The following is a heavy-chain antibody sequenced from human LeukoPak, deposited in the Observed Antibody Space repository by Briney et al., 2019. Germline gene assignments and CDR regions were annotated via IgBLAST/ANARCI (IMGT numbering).Heavy chain of an antibody. V-gene: IGHV4-59*11. CDR2: IYYSGST. Sequence: ASETLSLTCTVSGGSISSHYWSWIRQPPGKGLEWIGYIYYSGSTNYNPSLKSRATISVDTSKNQFSLKLSSVTAADTAVYYCARVSKAAEFDYWGQGTLVTVSS. D-gene: IGHD6-25*01. CDR1: GGSISSHY. CDR3: ARVSKAAEFDY. J-gene: IGHJ4*02.